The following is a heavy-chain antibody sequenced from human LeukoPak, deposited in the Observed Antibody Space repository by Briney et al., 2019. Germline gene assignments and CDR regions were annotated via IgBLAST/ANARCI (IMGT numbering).Heavy chain of an antibody. Sequence: ASVKVSCKASGGTFSSYAISWVRQAPVQGLEWMGRIIPIFGIANYAQKFQGRVTITADKSTSTAYMELSSLRSEDTAVYYCAREGSRDYDFWSGYPNWFDPWGQGTLVTVSS. V-gene: IGHV1-69*04. CDR1: GGTFSSYA. CDR3: AREGSRDYDFWSGYPNWFDP. CDR2: IIPIFGIA. D-gene: IGHD3-3*01. J-gene: IGHJ5*02.